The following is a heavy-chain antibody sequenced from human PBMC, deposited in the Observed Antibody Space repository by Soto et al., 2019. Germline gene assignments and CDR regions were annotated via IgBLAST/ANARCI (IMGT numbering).Heavy chain of an antibody. D-gene: IGHD2-15*01. J-gene: IGHJ4*02. Sequence: EVQLVESGGGLVQPGGSLRISCAASGFTFSSYDMHWVRQATGKGLEWVSAIGTAGDTYYPGSVKGRFTISRENAKNSLYLQMNSLRAEDTAVYYCTAKIGYCSGGSCPENDYWGQGTLVTVSS. CDR2: IGTAGDT. V-gene: IGHV3-13*01. CDR3: TAKIGYCSGGSCPENDY. CDR1: GFTFSSYD.